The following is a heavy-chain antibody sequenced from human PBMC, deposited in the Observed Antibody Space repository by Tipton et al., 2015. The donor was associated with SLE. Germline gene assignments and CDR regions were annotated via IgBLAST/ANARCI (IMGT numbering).Heavy chain of an antibody. CDR3: ARASGSEGWYFDL. CDR1: GFTFRSYK. CDR2: IDDGGSTI. V-gene: IGHV3-48*03. Sequence: SLRLSCAASGFTFRSYKMNWVRQAPGKGLEWVSYIDDGGSTIYYADSVKGRFTISRDSAKNSLYLQMNSLRAEDTAVYYCARASGSEGWYFDLWGRGTLVTVSS. J-gene: IGHJ2*01. D-gene: IGHD1-26*01.